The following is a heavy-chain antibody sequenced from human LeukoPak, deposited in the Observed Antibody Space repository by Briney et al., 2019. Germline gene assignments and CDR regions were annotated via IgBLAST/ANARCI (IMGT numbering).Heavy chain of an antibody. CDR1: GYTFTGYY. CDR2: INPNSGGT. CDR3: ARDGTRSLQKQRNWFDP. D-gene: IGHD6-25*01. V-gene: IGHV1-2*02. Sequence: ASVKVSCKASGYTFTGYYMHWVRQAPGQGLEWMGWINPNSGGTNYAQKFQGGVTMTRDTSISTAYMELSRLRSDDTAVYYCARDGTRSLQKQRNWFDPWGQGTLVTVSS. J-gene: IGHJ5*02.